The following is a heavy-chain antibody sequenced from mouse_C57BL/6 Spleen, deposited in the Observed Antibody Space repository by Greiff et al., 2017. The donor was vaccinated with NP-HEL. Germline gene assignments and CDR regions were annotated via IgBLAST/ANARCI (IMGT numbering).Heavy chain of an antibody. CDR1: GYTFTSYW. CDR2: IDPSDSYT. D-gene: IGHD1-1*01. Sequence: QVQLKQPGAELVMPGASVKLSCKASGYTFTSYWMHWVKQRPGQGLEWIGEIDPSDSYTNYNQKFKGKSTLTVDKSSSTAYMQLSSLTSEDSAVYYSATYYYGSSWDYWGQGTTLTVSS. CDR3: ATYYYGSSWDY. V-gene: IGHV1-69*01. J-gene: IGHJ2*01.